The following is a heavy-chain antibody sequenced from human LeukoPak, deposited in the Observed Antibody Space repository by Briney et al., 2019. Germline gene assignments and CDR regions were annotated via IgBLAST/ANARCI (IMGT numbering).Heavy chain of an antibody. CDR1: GFTFSSYT. J-gene: IGHJ5*02. V-gene: IGHV3-30*04. D-gene: IGHD3-10*01. CDR3: ARDHGRYYGSGSSYGWFDP. Sequence: GGSLRLSCAASGFTFSSYTMHWVRQAPGKGLEWVEVISYDGSNKYYADSVKGRFTISRDNSKNTLYLQMNSLRAEDTAVYYCARDHGRYYGSGSSYGWFDPWGQGTLVTVSS. CDR2: ISYDGSNK.